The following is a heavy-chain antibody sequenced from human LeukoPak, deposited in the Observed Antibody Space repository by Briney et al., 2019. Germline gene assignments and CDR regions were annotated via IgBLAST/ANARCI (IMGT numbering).Heavy chain of an antibody. D-gene: IGHD2-15*01. J-gene: IGHJ5*02. Sequence: PSETLSLTCTVSGGSISSSSYYWGWIRQPPGKGLEWIGSIYYSGSTYYNPSLKSRVTISVDTSKNQFSLKLSSVTAADTAVYYCARSPKYCSGGSCYWFDPWGQGTLVTVSS. CDR1: GGSISSSSYY. CDR3: ARSPKYCSGGSCYWFDP. CDR2: IYYSGST. V-gene: IGHV4-39*07.